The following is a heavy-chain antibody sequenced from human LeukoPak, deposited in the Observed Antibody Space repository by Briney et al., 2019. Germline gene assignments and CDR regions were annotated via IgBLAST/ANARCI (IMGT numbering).Heavy chain of an antibody. J-gene: IGHJ3*02. CDR2: SSGSGGST. Sequence: GGSLRLACAASGFTFSSYAMSWVRQAPGKGLEWLSASSGSGGSTYYADSVKGRFTISRDNSKNTLYLQMNSLRAEDTTVYYCAKSTLRAALDAFDIWGQGTMVTVSS. CDR1: GFTFSSYA. D-gene: IGHD2-15*01. V-gene: IGHV3-23*01. CDR3: AKSTLRAALDAFDI.